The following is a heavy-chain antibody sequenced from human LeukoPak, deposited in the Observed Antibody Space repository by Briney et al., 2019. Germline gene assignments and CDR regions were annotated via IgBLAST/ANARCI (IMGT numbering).Heavy chain of an antibody. V-gene: IGHV4-31*03. CDR3: ARGYSYGYHYFDY. D-gene: IGHD5-18*01. CDR2: IYYSGST. CDR1: GGSISSGGYY. J-gene: IGHJ4*02. Sequence: SQTLSLTCTVSGGSISSGGYYWSWIRQHPGKGLEWIGYIYYSGSTYYNPSLKSRVTISVDTSKNQFSLKLSSVTAADTAVYYCARGYSYGYHYFDYWGQGTLVTVSS.